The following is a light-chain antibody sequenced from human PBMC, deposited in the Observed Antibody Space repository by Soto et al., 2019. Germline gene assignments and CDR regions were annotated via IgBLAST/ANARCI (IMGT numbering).Light chain of an antibody. V-gene: IGLV2-14*03. CDR1: SSDVGGYNY. J-gene: IGLJ2*01. CDR2: DVS. CDR3: TSYTSTSPHVV. Sequence: QSSLTQPASMSGAPGQSITISCTGTSSDVGGYNYVSWYQHHPGKAPKLMIYDVSDRPSGVSNRFSGSKSGNTASLTISGLQAEDEADYYCTSYTSTSPHVVFGGGTKLTVL.